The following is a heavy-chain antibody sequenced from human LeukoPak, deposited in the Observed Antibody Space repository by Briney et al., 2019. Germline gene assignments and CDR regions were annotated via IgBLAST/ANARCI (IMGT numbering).Heavy chain of an antibody. CDR1: GGTFSSYA. V-gene: IGHV1-69*06. CDR2: IIPIFGTA. Sequence: SVKVSCKASGGTFSSYAISWVRQAPGQGLEWMGRIIPIFGTANYAQKFQGRVTITADKSTSTAYMELSSLRSEDTAVYYCARRHTYYYDSSGPGGFDPWGQGTLVTVSP. J-gene: IGHJ5*02. D-gene: IGHD3-22*01. CDR3: ARRHTYYYDSSGPGGFDP.